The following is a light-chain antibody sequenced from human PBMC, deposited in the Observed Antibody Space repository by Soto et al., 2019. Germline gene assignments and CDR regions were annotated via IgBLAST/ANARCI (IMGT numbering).Light chain of an antibody. CDR2: AAS. CDR3: QQAHTFPPT. CDR1: QGISSW. V-gene: IGKV1-12*01. Sequence: DIQMTQSPSFVSASVGDRVTITCRASQGISSWLAWYQQKPGKAPKLVIYAASSLQSGVPSRFSGSVSGTDFTLTINSLQPEDVATYFCQQAHTFPPTVGHGTKVEVK. J-gene: IGKJ1*01.